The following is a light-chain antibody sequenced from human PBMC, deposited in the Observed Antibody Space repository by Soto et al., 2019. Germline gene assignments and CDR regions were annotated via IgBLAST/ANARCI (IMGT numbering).Light chain of an antibody. Sequence: EIVMTQSPATLSVSPGERATLSCRASQIVSSNLAWYQQKPGQAPRLLIYGASGRATGIPARFSGSGSGTDFTLTISSLQSEDFAVYYCQHYNNWPFTFGQGTKLEIK. CDR1: QIVSSN. CDR2: GAS. V-gene: IGKV3-15*01. J-gene: IGKJ2*01. CDR3: QHYNNWPFT.